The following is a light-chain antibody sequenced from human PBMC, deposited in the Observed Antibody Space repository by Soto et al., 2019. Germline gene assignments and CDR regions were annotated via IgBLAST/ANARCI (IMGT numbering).Light chain of an antibody. Sequence: DIQMTQSPSTLSASVGDRVTITCRASQSISSWLAWYQQKPGKAPKLLIYKASSLESGVPSRFSGSGSGTVFTLTINSLQPDDFATYYCQQYNSYSTFGQGTTVEIK. CDR1: QSISSW. V-gene: IGKV1-5*03. J-gene: IGKJ1*01. CDR3: QQYNSYST. CDR2: KAS.